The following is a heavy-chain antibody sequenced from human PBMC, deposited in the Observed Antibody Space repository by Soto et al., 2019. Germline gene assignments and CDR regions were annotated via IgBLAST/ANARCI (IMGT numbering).Heavy chain of an antibody. CDR3: AKRPAIMFRGVIGAFDI. CDR1: GFTFSSYA. V-gene: IGHV3-23*01. CDR2: ISGSGGST. Sequence: PGGSLRLSCAASGFTFSSYAMSWVRQAPGKGLEWVSAISGSGGSTYYADSVMGRFTISRDNSKNTLYLQMNSLRAEDTAVYYCAKRPAIMFRGVIGAFDIWGQGTMVTVSS. J-gene: IGHJ3*02. D-gene: IGHD3-16*02.